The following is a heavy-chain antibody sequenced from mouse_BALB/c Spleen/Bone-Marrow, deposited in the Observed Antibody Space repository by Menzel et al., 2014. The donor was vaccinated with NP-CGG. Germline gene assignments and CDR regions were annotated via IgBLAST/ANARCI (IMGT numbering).Heavy chain of an antibody. D-gene: IGHD2-4*01. Sequence: VQVVESGPELVKPGASVRISCKASGYTFTSFYIHWVRQRPGQGLEWIGWIYPGDFSTKYNEKFKGKATLTADKSSSTAYMQLSSLTSEDSAVYFCARKSQRAYDSMIYWGQGTSVTVSS. V-gene: IGHV1S56*01. CDR3: ARKSQRAYDSMIY. J-gene: IGHJ4*01. CDR1: GYTFTSFY. CDR2: IYPGDFST.